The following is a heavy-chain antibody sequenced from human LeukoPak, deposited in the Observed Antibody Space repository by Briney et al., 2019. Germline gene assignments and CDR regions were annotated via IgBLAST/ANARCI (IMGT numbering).Heavy chain of an antibody. V-gene: IGHV1-18*01. Sequence: GASVKVSCKASGGTFSSYAISWVRPAPGQGLEWMGWISAYSGNTNYAEKSHDRVTMTTDTSTGMAYMELRSLEFDDTAVYYCATNYGSGSAPLDPWGQGTLVTVSA. CDR3: ATNYGSGSAPLDP. CDR2: ISAYSGNT. CDR1: GGTFSSYA. J-gene: IGHJ5*02. D-gene: IGHD3-10*01.